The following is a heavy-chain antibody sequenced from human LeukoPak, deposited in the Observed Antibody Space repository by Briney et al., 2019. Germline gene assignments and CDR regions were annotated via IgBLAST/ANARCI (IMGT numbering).Heavy chain of an antibody. CDR3: ASKSWIQLWLRPGAFDI. CDR1: GESFSGYY. CDR2: INHSGST. J-gene: IGHJ3*02. Sequence: SETLSLTCAVYGESFSGYYWSWIRQPPGKGLEWIGEINHSGSTNYNPSLKSRVTISVDTSKNQFSLKLSSVTAADTAVYYCASKSWIQLWLRPGAFDIWGQGTMVTVSS. D-gene: IGHD5-18*01. V-gene: IGHV4-34*01.